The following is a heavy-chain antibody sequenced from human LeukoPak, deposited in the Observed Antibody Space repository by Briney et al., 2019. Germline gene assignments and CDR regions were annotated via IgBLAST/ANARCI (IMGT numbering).Heavy chain of an antibody. Sequence: SETLSLTCAVYGGSFSGYYWSWIRQPPGKGLEWIGEINHSGSTNYNPSLKSRVTISVDTSKNQFSLKLSSVTAADTAVYYCARYCSSTSCDNWGQGTLVTVSS. CDR2: INHSGST. CDR3: ARYCSSTSCDN. D-gene: IGHD2-2*01. V-gene: IGHV4-34*01. CDR1: GGSFSGYY. J-gene: IGHJ4*02.